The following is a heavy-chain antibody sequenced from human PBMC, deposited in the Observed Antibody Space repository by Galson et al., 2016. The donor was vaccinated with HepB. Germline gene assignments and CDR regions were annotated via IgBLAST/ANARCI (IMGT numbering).Heavy chain of an antibody. CDR2: ISNYNGNT. CDR3: AKVGYYNDNSGGLSYSYYGMDV. D-gene: IGHD3-22*01. Sequence: SVKVSCKASGYRFSNSGFNWVRQAPGQGLEWMGWISNYNGNTYYAQKVQGRVTMTTDTSTSTAYLELRSLRSDDTAVYYCAKVGYYNDNSGGLSYSYYGMDVWGQGTTVTVSS. CDR1: GYRFSNSG. V-gene: IGHV1-18*01. J-gene: IGHJ6*02.